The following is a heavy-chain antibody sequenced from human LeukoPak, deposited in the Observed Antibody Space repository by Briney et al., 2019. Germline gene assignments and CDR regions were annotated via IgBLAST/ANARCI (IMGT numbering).Heavy chain of an antibody. CDR3: ARDRGYGGNRPETFDI. Sequence: SETLSLNCTVADGCICCSSYSLRWIRQPPGKGLEWIGATYYGGDTYYNPSLKSRVTISVDTSKNQFSLELNSVTAADTAVYYCARDRGYGGNRPETFDIWGQGTMVTVSS. J-gene: IGHJ3*02. D-gene: IGHD4-23*01. CDR1: DGCICCSSYS. CDR2: TYYGGDT. V-gene: IGHV4-39*02.